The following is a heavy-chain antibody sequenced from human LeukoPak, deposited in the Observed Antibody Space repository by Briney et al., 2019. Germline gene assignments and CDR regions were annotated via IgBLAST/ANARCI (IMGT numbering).Heavy chain of an antibody. V-gene: IGHV3-53*01. Sequence: PGGSLRLSCAASGFTVSSNYMSWVRQAPGKGLEWVSVIYSGGSTYYADSVKGRFTISRDNSKNTLYLQMNSLRAEDTAVYYCAKGSSSSWYEGGLDYWGQGTLVTVSS. CDR3: AKGSSSSWYEGGLDY. J-gene: IGHJ4*02. D-gene: IGHD6-13*01. CDR1: GFTVSSNY. CDR2: IYSGGST.